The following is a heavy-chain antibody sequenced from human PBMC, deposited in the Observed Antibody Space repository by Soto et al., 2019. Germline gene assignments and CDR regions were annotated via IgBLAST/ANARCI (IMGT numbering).Heavy chain of an antibody. CDR1: GGSISSYY. J-gene: IGHJ4*02. CDR2: IYHRGST. Sequence: PSETLSLTCTVSGGSISSYYWSWIRQPPGKGLEWIGYIYHRGSTNYNPSLKSRVTISVDTSKNQFSLKLTSVTAADTAFYYCARDHKSGDSWSFDSWGQGILVTVSS. D-gene: IGHD1-1*01. CDR3: ARDHKSGDSWSFDS. V-gene: IGHV4-59*12.